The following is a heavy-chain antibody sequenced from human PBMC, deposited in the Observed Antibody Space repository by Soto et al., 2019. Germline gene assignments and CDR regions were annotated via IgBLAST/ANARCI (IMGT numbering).Heavy chain of an antibody. CDR2: IYYTGRS. J-gene: IGHJ4*02. CDR3: PSQFSSSLYVLPLKY. V-gene: IGHV4-39*01. Sequence: QMQLQESGPGLVKASETLSLTCTASGDSISRSSYYWDWIRQSPGKGPEWIGSIYYTGRSHYNPSLKSRVTMSVDASSNPFSLQLRSVTATATAVYYCPSQFSSSLYVLPLKYWGQGILVSVSS. CDR1: GDSISRSSYY. D-gene: IGHD6-13*01.